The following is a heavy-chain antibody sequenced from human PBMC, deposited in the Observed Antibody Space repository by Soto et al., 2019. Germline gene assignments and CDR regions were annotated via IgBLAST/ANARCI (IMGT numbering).Heavy chain of an antibody. Sequence: GGSLSLSCTASGFTFNKYAMSWVRQAPGKGLEWVSAITDSGAASHYADSVKGRFTVSRDNSKNTLYLQMNSLRADNTAVYYCARDLSVVFDYWGQGTLVTVSS. CDR1: GFTFNKYA. CDR2: ITDSGAAS. V-gene: IGHV3-23*01. CDR3: ARDLSVVFDY. J-gene: IGHJ4*02. D-gene: IGHD2-15*01.